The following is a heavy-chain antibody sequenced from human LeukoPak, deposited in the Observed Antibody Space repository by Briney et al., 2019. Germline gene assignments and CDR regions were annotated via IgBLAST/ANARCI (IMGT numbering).Heavy chain of an antibody. CDR3: ARADNYGSILDY. V-gene: IGHV3-7*04. D-gene: IGHD3-10*01. CDR1: GFTFSNYW. J-gene: IGHJ4*02. Sequence: GGSLRLSCAASGFTFSNYWMSWARQSPGRGLEWVANIDQDGSSEYYVDSVGRRFTVSRDNAKISLYLQIDSLRAEDTAVYYCARADNYGSILDYWGRGTLVTVSS. CDR2: IDQDGSSE.